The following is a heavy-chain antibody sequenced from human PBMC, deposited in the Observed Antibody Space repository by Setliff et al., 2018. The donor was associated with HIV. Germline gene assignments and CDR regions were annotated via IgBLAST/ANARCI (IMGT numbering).Heavy chain of an antibody. CDR2: MNPNSGNT. V-gene: IGHV1-8*02. J-gene: IGHJ6*03. CDR3: ARDRECMDV. Sequence: ASVKVSCKASGYTFSSYDINWVRQATGQGLEWMGWMNPNSGNTGYAQKFQGRVTMTRDTSISTAYMELNNLKFEDTAVYYCARDRECMDVWGKGTTVTVSS. CDR1: GYTFSSYD.